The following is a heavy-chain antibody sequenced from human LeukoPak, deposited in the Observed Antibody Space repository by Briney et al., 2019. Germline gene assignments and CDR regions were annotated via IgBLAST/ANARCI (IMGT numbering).Heavy chain of an antibody. Sequence: PSETLSLTCTVSGYSISSGYYWGWIRQPPGKGLEWIGSIYHSGSTYYNPSFKSRVTISVDTSKNQFSLKLSSVTAADTAVYYCVRPRGYSRIPFDYWGQGTLVTVSS. CDR1: GYSISSGYY. V-gene: IGHV4-38-2*02. CDR2: IYHSGST. CDR3: VRPRGYSRIPFDY. J-gene: IGHJ4*02. D-gene: IGHD5-18*01.